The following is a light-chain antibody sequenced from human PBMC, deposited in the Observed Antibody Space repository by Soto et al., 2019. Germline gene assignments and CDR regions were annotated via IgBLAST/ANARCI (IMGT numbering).Light chain of an antibody. CDR2: LNSDGNH. Sequence: QPVLTQSPSASASLGASVKLTCTLSSGHSSYAIAWHQQQPEKGPRYLMKLNSDGNHSTGDGIPDLFSGSSSGAERYLTISLLQDEEEADYYCQTWGTGPWVFGGGTKLTVL. CDR3: QTWGTGPWV. CDR1: SGHSSYA. J-gene: IGLJ3*02. V-gene: IGLV4-69*01.